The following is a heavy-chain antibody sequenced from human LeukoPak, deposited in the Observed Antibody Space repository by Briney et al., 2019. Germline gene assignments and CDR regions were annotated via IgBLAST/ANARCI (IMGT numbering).Heavy chain of an antibody. J-gene: IGHJ4*02. CDR1: GFTFDDYG. D-gene: IGHD3-22*01. CDR2: INWNGGST. CDR3: AREGNYDSSGYYLIDY. V-gene: IGHV3-20*04. Sequence: GGSLRLSCAASGFTFDDYGMSWVRQAPGNGLEWVSGINWNGGSTGYTDSVKGRFTISRDNAKNSMYLQMNSLRAEDTALYYCAREGNYDSSGYYLIDYWGQGTLVTVSS.